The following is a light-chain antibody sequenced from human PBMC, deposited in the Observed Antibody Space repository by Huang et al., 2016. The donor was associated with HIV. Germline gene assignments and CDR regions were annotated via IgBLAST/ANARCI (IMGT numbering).Light chain of an antibody. J-gene: IGKJ2*01. Sequence: EIVMTQSPATLSVSPGERATLSCRARQGVNRNLAWYQQKPGQAPRLLIYAASTRATGIPARFSGSGSGTEFTLTISSLQSEDFAVYYCQQYNKWYTFGQGTKLEIE. CDR3: QQYNKWYT. CDR2: AAS. CDR1: QGVNRN. V-gene: IGKV3-15*01.